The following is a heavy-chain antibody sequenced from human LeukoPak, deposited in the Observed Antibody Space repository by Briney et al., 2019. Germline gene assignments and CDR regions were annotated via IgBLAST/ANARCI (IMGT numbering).Heavy chain of an antibody. CDR1: GFTFSSYG. CDR3: VRESSAAFSYYFDY. V-gene: IGHV3-33*01. Sequence: GGSRSLSWAASGFTFSSYGMHWVRQAPGKGLEWVAVIWYDGSNKYYADSVKGRFTISRDNSKNTLYLQMNSLRAEDTAVYYCVRESSAAFSYYFDYWGQGTLVTVSS. J-gene: IGHJ4*02. CDR2: IWYDGSNK. D-gene: IGHD3-16*02.